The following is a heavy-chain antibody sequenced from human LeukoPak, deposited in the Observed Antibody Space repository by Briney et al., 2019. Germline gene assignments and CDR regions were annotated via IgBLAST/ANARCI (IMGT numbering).Heavy chain of an antibody. CDR1: GGSISSGGYY. J-gene: IGHJ6*02. Sequence: SETLSLTCIVSGGSISSGGYYWSWIRQHPGRGLEWIGYISYSGSAYYNPSLKSRVTISVDTSKNQFSLKLSSVTAADTAVYYCARDWAGDSSGYYYRDYYYYYGMDVWGQGTTVTVSS. V-gene: IGHV4-30-4*01. D-gene: IGHD3-22*01. CDR2: ISYSGSA. CDR3: ARDWAGDSSGYYYRDYYYYYGMDV.